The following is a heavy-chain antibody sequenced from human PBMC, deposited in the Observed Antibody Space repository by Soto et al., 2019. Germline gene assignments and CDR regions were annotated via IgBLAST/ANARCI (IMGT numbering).Heavy chain of an antibody. D-gene: IGHD3-10*01. V-gene: IGHV3-23*01. CDR1: GFTFSSYA. Sequence: GGSLRLSCAASGFTFSSYAMSWVRQAPGKGLEWVSAISGSGGSTYYADSVKGRFTISRDNSKNTLYLQMNSLRVEDTAVYYCAKDDFGEDAFDIWGQGTMVTVSS. J-gene: IGHJ3*02. CDR3: AKDDFGEDAFDI. CDR2: ISGSGGST.